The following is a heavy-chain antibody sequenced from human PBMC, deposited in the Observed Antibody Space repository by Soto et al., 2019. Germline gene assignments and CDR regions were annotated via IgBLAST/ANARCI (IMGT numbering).Heavy chain of an antibody. J-gene: IGHJ3*02. CDR3: ARPLGWDAAFDI. D-gene: IGHD1-26*01. V-gene: IGHV3-33*01. Sequence: GGSLRLCCAASGFTFSSYGIHWVRQAPGKGLEWVAVIWYDGSNKYYADSVKGRFTISRDNSKNTLYLQMNSLRAEDTAVYYCARPLGWDAAFDIWSQGTMVTVS. CDR1: GFTFSSYG. CDR2: IWYDGSNK.